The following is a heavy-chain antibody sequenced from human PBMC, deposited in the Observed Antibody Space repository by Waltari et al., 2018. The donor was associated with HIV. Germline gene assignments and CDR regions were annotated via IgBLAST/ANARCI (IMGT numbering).Heavy chain of an antibody. D-gene: IGHD3-10*01. J-gene: IGHJ4*02. V-gene: IGHV3-48*02. Sequence: EVQLVESGGGLVQPGGSLRLSCAASGFPFSTYNFHWVRQAPGKGLEWVSYISSSSDTIYYADSVKGRFTISRDNAKNSLYLQMNSLRDEDTAVYYCTRDRTYGPLRYFDYWGQGTLVTVSS. CDR2: ISSSSDTI. CDR1: GFPFSTYN. CDR3: TRDRTYGPLRYFDY.